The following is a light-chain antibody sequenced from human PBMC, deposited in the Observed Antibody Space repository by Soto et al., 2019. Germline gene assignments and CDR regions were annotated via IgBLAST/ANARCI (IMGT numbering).Light chain of an antibody. V-gene: IGKV3-20*01. CDR3: QQNKDWPGT. CDR2: GAS. J-gene: IGKJ1*01. Sequence: EIVLTQSPGTLSLSPGERATLSCRASQSVSSSYLAWYQQKPGQAPRLLIYGASSRATGIPDRFSGSGSGTDFTLTISRLEPEDFGIYYCQQNKDWPGTFGQGTKVEVK. CDR1: QSVSSSY.